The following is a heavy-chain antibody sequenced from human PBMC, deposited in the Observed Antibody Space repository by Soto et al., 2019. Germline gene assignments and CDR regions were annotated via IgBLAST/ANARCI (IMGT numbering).Heavy chain of an antibody. J-gene: IGHJ5*02. V-gene: IGHV1-18*01. CDR3: ARDGLADFLLAARPWWFDP. CDR1: GYTFTSYG. CDR2: ISAYNGNT. D-gene: IGHD6-6*01. Sequence: ASVKVSCKASGYTFTSYGISWVRQAPGQGLEWMGWISAYNGNTNYAQKLQGRVTMTTDTSTSTAYMELRSLRSDDTAVYYCARDGLADFLLAARPWWFDPWGQGTLVTVSS.